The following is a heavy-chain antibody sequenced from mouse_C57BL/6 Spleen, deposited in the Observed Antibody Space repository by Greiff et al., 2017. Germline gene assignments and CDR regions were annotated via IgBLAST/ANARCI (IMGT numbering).Heavy chain of an antibody. J-gene: IGHJ2*01. Sequence: EVKLEESGGGLVKPGGSLKLSCAASGFTFSDYGMHWVRQAPGKGLEWVAYISSGSSTIYYADIVKGRFTISRDNAKNTLFLQMTSLRSEDTAMYYCGREWDDYSFDYWGQGTTLTVSA. CDR2: ISSGSSTI. V-gene: IGHV5-17*01. CDR3: GREWDDYSFDY. D-gene: IGHD4-1*01. CDR1: GFTFSDYG.